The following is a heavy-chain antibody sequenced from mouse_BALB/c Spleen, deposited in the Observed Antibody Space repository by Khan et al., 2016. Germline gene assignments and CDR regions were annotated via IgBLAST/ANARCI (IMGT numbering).Heavy chain of an antibody. D-gene: IGHD2-14*01. V-gene: IGHV6-6*02. CDR3: TRDWVRGAMDY. CDR2: IRLKSDNYAT. Sequence: EVQLQESGGGLVQPGGSMKLSCVATGFTFSSYWMSWVRQSPEKGLEWVAEIRLKSDNYATHYAESVKGKFTISRDDSKSRLYLQMNSLRAEDTGMYYCTRDWVRGAMDYWGQGTSVTVSS. J-gene: IGHJ4*01. CDR1: GFTFSSYW.